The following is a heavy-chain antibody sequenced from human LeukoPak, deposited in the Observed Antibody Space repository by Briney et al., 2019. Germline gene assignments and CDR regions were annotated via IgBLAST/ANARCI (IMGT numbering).Heavy chain of an antibody. J-gene: IGHJ4*02. CDR2: IKQDGSEK. Sequence: GGSLRLSCAASGFTFSSYWRSWVRQAPGKGLEWVANIKQDGSEKYYVDSVKGRFTISRDNAKNSLYLQMNSLRAEDTAVYYCARETDTAMVPPFDYWGQGTLVTVSS. CDR1: GFTFSSYW. CDR3: ARETDTAMVPPFDY. V-gene: IGHV3-7*01. D-gene: IGHD5-18*01.